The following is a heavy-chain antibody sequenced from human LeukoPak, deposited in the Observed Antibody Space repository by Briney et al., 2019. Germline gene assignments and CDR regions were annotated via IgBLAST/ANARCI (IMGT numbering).Heavy chain of an antibody. V-gene: IGHV4-59*08. J-gene: IGHJ4*02. Sequence: PSETLSLTCTVSGDSINNYYWSWIRQTPEKGLEWIGYMSYTGSSDYGPSLKSRVTISVDTSKNQFSLRLSSVTATDTAMYYCARQTGSGLFTLPGGQGTLVTVSS. CDR2: MSYTGSS. D-gene: IGHD3/OR15-3a*01. CDR3: ARQTGSGLFTLP. CDR1: GDSINNYY.